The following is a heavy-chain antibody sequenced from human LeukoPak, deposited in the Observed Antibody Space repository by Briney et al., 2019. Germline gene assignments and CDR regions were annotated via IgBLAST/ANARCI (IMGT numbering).Heavy chain of an antibody. Sequence: PSETLSLTCTVSGGSISSSSYYWGWIRQPPGKGLEWIGSIYYSVSTYYNPSLKSRVTISVDTSKNQFSLKLSSVTAADTAVYYCARRGYSSGWYYFDYWGQGTLVTVSS. D-gene: IGHD6-19*01. CDR1: GGSISSSSYY. CDR3: ARRGYSSGWYYFDY. V-gene: IGHV4-39*01. J-gene: IGHJ4*02. CDR2: IYYSVST.